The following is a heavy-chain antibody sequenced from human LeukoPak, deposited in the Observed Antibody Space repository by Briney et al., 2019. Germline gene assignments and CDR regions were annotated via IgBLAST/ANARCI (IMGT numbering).Heavy chain of an antibody. V-gene: IGHV4-34*01. CDR2: INHSGST. J-gene: IGHJ4*02. Sequence: SETLSLTCAVYGGSFSGYYWSWIRQPPGKGLEWIGEINHSGSTNYNPSLKSRVTISVDTSKNQFSLKLSSVTAADTAVYYCARGRPFFDYWGQGTLVAVSS. CDR3: ARGRPFFDY. CDR1: GGSFSGYY.